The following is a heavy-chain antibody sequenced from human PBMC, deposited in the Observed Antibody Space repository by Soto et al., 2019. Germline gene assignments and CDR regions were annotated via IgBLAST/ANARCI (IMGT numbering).Heavy chain of an antibody. CDR2: INHSGST. D-gene: IGHD3-10*01. CDR1: GGSFSGYY. J-gene: IGHJ4*02. V-gene: IGHV4-34*01. CDR3: AREEHYYGSGSYFL. Sequence: PLETLSLTCAVYGGSFSGYYWSWIRQPPGKGLEWIGEINHSGSTNYNPSLKSRVTISVDTSKNQFSLKLSSVTAADTAVYYCAREEHYYGSGSYFLGGQGTLVTVSS.